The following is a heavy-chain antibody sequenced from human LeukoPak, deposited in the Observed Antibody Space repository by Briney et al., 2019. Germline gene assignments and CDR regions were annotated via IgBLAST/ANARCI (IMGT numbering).Heavy chain of an antibody. D-gene: IGHD1-1*01. V-gene: IGHV4-61*01. J-gene: IGHJ4*02. Sequence: KASETLSLTCTVYGGSIRSSNYYWSWIRQPPGKGLEWIGYIYYSGSTNYNPSLKSRVTISVDTSKNQFSLKLNSVTAADTAVYYCARTGTTGDYFDYWGQGTLVTVSS. CDR1: GGSIRSSNYY. CDR2: IYYSGST. CDR3: ARTGTTGDYFDY.